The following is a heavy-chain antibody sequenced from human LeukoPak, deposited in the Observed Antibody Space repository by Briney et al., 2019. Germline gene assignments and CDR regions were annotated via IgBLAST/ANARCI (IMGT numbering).Heavy chain of an antibody. CDR2: IAHDGWNK. Sequence: PGRSLRLSCAASGFTFSTYAIHWVRQAPGKGLEWVAVIAHDGWNKYYADSVKGRFTISRDNSNSTLYLQMSSLRAEDTAVYYCVKSPCSSTSCYAGVSFDPWGQGTLVTVSS. CDR1: GFTFSTYA. J-gene: IGHJ5*02. D-gene: IGHD2-2*01. CDR3: VKSPCSSTSCYAGVSFDP. V-gene: IGHV3-30*14.